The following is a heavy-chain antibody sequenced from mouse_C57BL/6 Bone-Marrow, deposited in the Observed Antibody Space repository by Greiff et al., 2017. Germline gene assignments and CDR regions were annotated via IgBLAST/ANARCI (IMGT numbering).Heavy chain of an antibody. Sequence: QVQLKESGAELVKPGASVKMSCKASGYTFTTYPIEWMKQNHGKSLEWIGNFHPYNDDTKYNEKFKGKATLTVEQSSSTVYLELSRLTSDDSAVYYCARGGNYGGYYCDYWGQGTTLTVSS. CDR1: GYTFTTYP. J-gene: IGHJ2*01. D-gene: IGHD2-1*01. CDR2: FHPYNDDT. CDR3: ARGGNYGGYYCDY. V-gene: IGHV1-47*01.